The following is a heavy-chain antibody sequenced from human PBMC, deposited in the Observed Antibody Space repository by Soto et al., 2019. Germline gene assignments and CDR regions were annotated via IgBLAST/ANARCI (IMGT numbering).Heavy chain of an antibody. J-gene: IGHJ4*02. CDR2: INHSGST. CDR3: ARGHYDFWSGYSRGGIDY. Sequence: SETLSLTCAVYGGSFSGYYWSWIRQPPGKGLEWIGEINHSGSTNYNPSLKSRVTISVDTSKNQFSLKLSSVTAADTAVYYCARGHYDFWSGYSRGGIDYWGQGTLVTVSS. D-gene: IGHD3-3*01. CDR1: GGSFSGYY. V-gene: IGHV4-34*01.